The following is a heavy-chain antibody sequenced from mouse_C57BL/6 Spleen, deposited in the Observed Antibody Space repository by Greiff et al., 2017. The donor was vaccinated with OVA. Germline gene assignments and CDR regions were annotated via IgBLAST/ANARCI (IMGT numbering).Heavy chain of an antibody. CDR1: GYTFTDYY. J-gene: IGHJ3*01. CDR2: INPNNGAT. Sequence: VQLQQSGPELVKPGASVKISCKASGYTFTDYYMNWVKQSPGKSLEWIGDINPNNGATNYNQNFKGKATLTVDKSSSTAYMELISQTSEDSAVYYCADGYNGGISAVAYWGQGTLVTVSA. CDR3: ADGYNGGISAVAY. D-gene: IGHD6-2*01. V-gene: IGHV1-26*01.